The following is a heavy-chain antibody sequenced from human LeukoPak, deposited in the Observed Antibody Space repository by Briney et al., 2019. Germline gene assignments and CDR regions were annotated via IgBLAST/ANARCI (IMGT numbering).Heavy chain of an antibody. CDR3: ATDDVTTGRKTALGY. Sequence: SVKVSCKASGFTFTSSAVQWVRQARGQGLEWIGWIVVGSGNTNYAQKFQERVTINRDMSTSTAYMELNSLRSEDTAVYYCATDDVTTGRKTALGYWGQGTLVTVSS. J-gene: IGHJ4*02. D-gene: IGHD1-1*01. CDR2: IVVGSGNT. V-gene: IGHV1-58*01. CDR1: GFTFTSSA.